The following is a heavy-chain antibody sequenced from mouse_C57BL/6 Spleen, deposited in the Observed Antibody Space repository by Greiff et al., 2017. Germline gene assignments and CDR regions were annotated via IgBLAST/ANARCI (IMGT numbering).Heavy chain of an antibody. D-gene: IGHD2-4*01. J-gene: IGHJ3*01. CDR3: AREGLRRGFAY. Sequence: EVQLQESGPELVKPGASVKMSCKASGYTFTDYNMHWVKQSHGKSLEWIGYINPNNGGTSYNQKFKGKATLTVNKSSSTAYMELRSLTSEDSAVYYCAREGLRRGFAYWGQGTLVTVSA. CDR2: INPNNGGT. V-gene: IGHV1-22*01. CDR1: GYTFTDYN.